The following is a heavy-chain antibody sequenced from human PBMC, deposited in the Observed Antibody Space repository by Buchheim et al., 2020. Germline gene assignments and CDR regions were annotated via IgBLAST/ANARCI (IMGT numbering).Heavy chain of an antibody. D-gene: IGHD5-12*01. CDR1: GFTFSSYG. CDR3: AKGSSGLRLLTNAYYYYGMDV. CDR2: ISYDGSNK. V-gene: IGHV3-30*18. Sequence: QVQLVESGGGVVQPGRSLRLSCAASGFTFSSYGMHWVRQAPGKGLEWVAVISYDGSNKYYADSVKGRFTISRDNSKNTLYLQMNSLRAEDTAVYYCAKGSSGLRLLTNAYYYYGMDVWGQGTT. J-gene: IGHJ6*02.